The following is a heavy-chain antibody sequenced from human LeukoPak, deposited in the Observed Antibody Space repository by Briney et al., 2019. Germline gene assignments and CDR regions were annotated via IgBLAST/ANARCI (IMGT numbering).Heavy chain of an antibody. Sequence: SGTLSLTCAVSGGSISSSNWWSWVRRPPGKGLEWIGEIYHSGSTNYNPSLKSRVTISVDKSKNQFSLKLSSVTAADTAVYYCAVPMVRGVILTDAFDIWGQGTMVTVSS. CDR2: IYHSGST. J-gene: IGHJ3*02. D-gene: IGHD3-10*01. CDR3: AVPMVRGVILTDAFDI. CDR1: GGSISSSNW. V-gene: IGHV4-4*02.